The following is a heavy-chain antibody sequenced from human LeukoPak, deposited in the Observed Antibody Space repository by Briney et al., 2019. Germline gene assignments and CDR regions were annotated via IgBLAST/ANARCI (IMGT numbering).Heavy chain of an antibody. CDR3: ARGATKLTN. Sequence: PSETLSLTCAVYGGSFSGYYWSWIRQPPGKGLEWIGEINHSGSTNYNPSLKSRVTISVDTSKNQFSLELSSVTAADTAVYYCARGATKLTNWGQGTLVTVSS. CDR2: INHSGST. CDR1: GGSFSGYY. V-gene: IGHV4-34*01. J-gene: IGHJ4*02. D-gene: IGHD4-11*01.